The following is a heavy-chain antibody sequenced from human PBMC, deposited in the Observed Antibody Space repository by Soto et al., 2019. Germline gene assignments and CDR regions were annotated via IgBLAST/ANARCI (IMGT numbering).Heavy chain of an antibody. D-gene: IGHD4-17*01. J-gene: IGHJ4*02. CDR2: IYYSGST. CDR1: GGSISSYY. Sequence: PSETLSLTCTVSGGSISSYYWSLIRQPPGKGLEWIGYIYYSGSTNYNPSLKIRVTISVDTANNQFSLKLSSVTAADTAVYYCARAPDAPFYGDYFDYWGQGTLVTVSS. CDR3: ARAPDAPFYGDYFDY. V-gene: IGHV4-59*01.